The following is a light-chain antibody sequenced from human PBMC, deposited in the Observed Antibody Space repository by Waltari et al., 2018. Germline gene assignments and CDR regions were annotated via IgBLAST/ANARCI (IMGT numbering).Light chain of an antibody. CDR3: AAWDDGLSAWV. J-gene: IGLJ3*02. V-gene: IGLV1-47*01. CDR1: SSHIGRKF. Sequence: QSVLTQPPSASGTPGQRVTISCSGSSSHIGRKFAYWYQHLPGTAPKLLIYKNNQRPSGVPDRFSGSKSGTSASLAISGLRSEDEADYYCAAWDDGLSAWVFGGGTKLTVL. CDR2: KNN.